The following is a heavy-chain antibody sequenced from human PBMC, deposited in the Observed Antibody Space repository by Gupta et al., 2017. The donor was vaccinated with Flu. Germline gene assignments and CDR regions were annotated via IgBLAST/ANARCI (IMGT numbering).Heavy chain of an antibody. J-gene: IGHJ6*02. CDR2: IIGFLGTT. D-gene: IGHD2-2*01. CDR3: ASRDIVAVPTALGKVGSGFYYGMDV. V-gene: IGHV1-69*01. CDR1: GGTFITYV. Sequence: QVQLVQSGAEVKKPGSSVKVSCKASGGTFITYVFSWVRQAPGQGLEWMGGIIGFLGTTNYAPKFQGRVTITVDASTTTAYTSTAFMELSSLKSEDTAVYYCASRDIVAVPTALGKVGSGFYYGMDVWGQGTTVTVS.